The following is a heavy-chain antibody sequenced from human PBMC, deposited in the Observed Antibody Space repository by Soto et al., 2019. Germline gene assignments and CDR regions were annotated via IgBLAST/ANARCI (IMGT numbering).Heavy chain of an antibody. D-gene: IGHD5-12*01. V-gene: IGHV4-39*01. Sequence: PSETLSLTCAVCGGSITSSSYYGGWIRQPPGKGLEWIGSIDYSGSTYYNPSLKSRVTKSVDTSKKQFSLKLSSVTAADTAVYYCARQGYSGHDPIDYWGQGALVTV. CDR3: ARQGYSGHDPIDY. J-gene: IGHJ4*02. CDR1: GGSITSSSYY. CDR2: IDYSGST.